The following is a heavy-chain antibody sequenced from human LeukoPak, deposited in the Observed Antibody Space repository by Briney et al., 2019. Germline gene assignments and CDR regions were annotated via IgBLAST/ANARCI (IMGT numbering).Heavy chain of an antibody. Sequence: GRSLRLSCAASGFTFSDYYMNWIRQAQGQGLEWVSYISSSCSTIYYADSVKGRFTISRDNAKNSLYLQMTSLRAEDTAVYYCARSSTMIVVGQFDYWGQGTLVTVSS. CDR1: GFTFSDYY. V-gene: IGHV3-11*01. CDR3: ARSSTMIVVGQFDY. J-gene: IGHJ4*02. D-gene: IGHD3-22*01. CDR2: ISSSCSTI.